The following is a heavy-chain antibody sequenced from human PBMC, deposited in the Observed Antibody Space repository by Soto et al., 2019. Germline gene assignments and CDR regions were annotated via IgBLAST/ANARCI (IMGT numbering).Heavy chain of an antibody. CDR3: ARDMGYCSSSSCYNPLFDY. CDR2: INSGNGNT. CDR1: GYTFTSYA. J-gene: IGHJ4*02. Sequence: GASVKVSCKASGYTFTSYAMHWVRRAPGQRLEWMGWINSGNGNTKYSQKFQGRVTITRDTSASTAYMELSSLRSEDTAVYYCARDMGYCSSSSCYNPLFDYWGQGTLVTAPQ. V-gene: IGHV1-3*01. D-gene: IGHD2-2*02.